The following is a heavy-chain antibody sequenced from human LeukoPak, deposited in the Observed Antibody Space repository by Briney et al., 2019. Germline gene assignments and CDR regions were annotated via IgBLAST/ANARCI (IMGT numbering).Heavy chain of an antibody. CDR2: IYYSGST. Sequence: SETLSLTCAVYGGSFSGYYWSWIRQPPGKGLEWIGYIYYSGSTNYNPSLKSRVTISVDTSKNQFSLKLSSVTAADTAVYYCARAARITIFGVVISYYLDYWGQGTLVTVSS. CDR3: ARAARITIFGVVISYYLDY. CDR1: GGSFSGYY. D-gene: IGHD3-3*01. J-gene: IGHJ4*02. V-gene: IGHV4-59*01.